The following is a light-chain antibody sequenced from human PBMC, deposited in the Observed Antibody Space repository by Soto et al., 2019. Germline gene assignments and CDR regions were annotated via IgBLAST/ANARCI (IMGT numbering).Light chain of an antibody. CDR1: QNVNNW. Sequence: DIQITQFPSALSASVGDRVTITCRASQNVNNWLAWYQHKPGKAPQLLIYDASVLETGVPSRFSGSGSGTEFTLAISGLQSDDFATYSCQQYNTYRTFGPGTKVDIK. CDR3: QQYNTYRT. J-gene: IGKJ1*01. CDR2: DAS. V-gene: IGKV1-5*01.